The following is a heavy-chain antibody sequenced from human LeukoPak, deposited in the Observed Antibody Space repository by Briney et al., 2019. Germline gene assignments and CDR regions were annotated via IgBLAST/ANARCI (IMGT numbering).Heavy chain of an antibody. CDR2: IWYDGSNK. Sequence: GRSLRLSCAASGFTFSSYGMHWVRQAPGKGLEWVAVIWYDGSNKYYADSVKGRFTISRDNSKNTLYLQMNSLRAEATAVYYCAREASRGYGDPFDYWGQGTLVTVSS. CDR1: GFTFSSYG. J-gene: IGHJ4*02. D-gene: IGHD4-17*01. CDR3: AREASRGYGDPFDY. V-gene: IGHV3-33*01.